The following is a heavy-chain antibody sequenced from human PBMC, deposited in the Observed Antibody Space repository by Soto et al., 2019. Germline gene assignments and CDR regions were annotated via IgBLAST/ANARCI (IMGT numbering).Heavy chain of an antibody. D-gene: IGHD6-6*01. CDR3: ARLVRGVDYFDY. J-gene: IGHJ4*02. CDR1: GGSVSSGSYY. Sequence: ETLSLTCTVSGGSVSSGSYYWSWIRQPPGKGLEWIGYIYYSGSTNYNPSLKSRVTISVDTSKNQFSLKLSSVTAADTAVYYCARLVRGVDYFDYWGQGALVTVSS. V-gene: IGHV4-61*01. CDR2: IYYSGST.